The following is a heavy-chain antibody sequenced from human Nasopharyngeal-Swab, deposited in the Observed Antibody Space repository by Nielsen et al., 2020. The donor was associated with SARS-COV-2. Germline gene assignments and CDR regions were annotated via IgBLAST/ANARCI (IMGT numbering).Heavy chain of an antibody. J-gene: IGHJ2*01. CDR2: ISAYNGNT. V-gene: IGHV1-18*01. Sequence: ASVKVSCKASGYTFTSYGISWVRQAPGQGLEWMGWISAYNGNTNYAQKLQGRVTMTTDTSTSTAYMELRSLSSVTAADTAVYYCARVRGSGSYGDGWYFDLWGRGTLVTVSS. CDR1: GYTFTSYG. CDR3: ARVRGSGSYGDGWYFDL. D-gene: IGHD1-26*01.